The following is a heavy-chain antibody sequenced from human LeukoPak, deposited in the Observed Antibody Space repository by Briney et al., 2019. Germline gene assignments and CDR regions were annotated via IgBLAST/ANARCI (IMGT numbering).Heavy chain of an antibody. V-gene: IGHV3-33*01. J-gene: IGHJ3*02. CDR2: IWYDGSNK. CDR3: AREIAAAGFDAFDI. Sequence: GRSLRLSCAASGFTFSSYGMHWVRQAPGKGLEWVAVIWYDGSNKYYADSVKGRFTISRDNSKNTLYLQMNSLGAEDTAVYYCAREIAAAGFDAFDIWGQGTMVTVSS. D-gene: IGHD6-13*01. CDR1: GFTFSSYG.